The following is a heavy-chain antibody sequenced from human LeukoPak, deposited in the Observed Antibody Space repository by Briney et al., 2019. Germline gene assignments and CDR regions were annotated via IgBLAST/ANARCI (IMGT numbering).Heavy chain of an antibody. CDR2: INPSGGST. V-gene: IGHV1-46*01. D-gene: IGHD4-17*01. Sequence: ASVKVSCKASGYTFTSYYMHWVRQAPGQGLEWMGIINPSGGSTSYAQKFQGRVTMTRDTSTSTVYMELSSLRSEDTAVYYCARGDYGDYSLGVGPDYWGQGTLVTVSS. CDR3: ARGDYGDYSLGVGPDY. J-gene: IGHJ4*02. CDR1: GYTFTSYY.